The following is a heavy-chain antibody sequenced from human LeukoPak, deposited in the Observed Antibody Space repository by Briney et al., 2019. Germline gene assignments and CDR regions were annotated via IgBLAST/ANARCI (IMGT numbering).Heavy chain of an antibody. CDR2: ISYDGSNK. CDR3: ARVGWFGDLGLDY. CDR1: GFTFSSYA. J-gene: IGHJ4*02. Sequence: GGSLRLSCAASGFTFSSYAMHWVRQAPGKGLEWVAVISYDGSNKYYADSVKGRFTIPRDNSKNTLYLQMNSLRAEDTAVYYRARVGWFGDLGLDYWGQGTLVTVSS. V-gene: IGHV3-30*04. D-gene: IGHD3-10*01.